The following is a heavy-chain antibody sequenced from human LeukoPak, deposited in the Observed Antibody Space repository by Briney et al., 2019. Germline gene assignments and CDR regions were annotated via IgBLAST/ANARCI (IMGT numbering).Heavy chain of an antibody. CDR3: ASLYGDSPLSRRPIRPYGMDV. CDR1: GYTFTGYY. J-gene: IGHJ6*02. V-gene: IGHV1-2*02. D-gene: IGHD4-17*01. CDR2: INPNSGGT. Sequence: ASVKVSCKASGYTFTGYYMQWVRQAPGQGLEWMGWINPNSGGTNYAQKFQGRVTMTRDTSISTAYMELSRLRSDDTAVYYCASLYGDSPLSRRPIRPYGMDVWGQGTTVTVSS.